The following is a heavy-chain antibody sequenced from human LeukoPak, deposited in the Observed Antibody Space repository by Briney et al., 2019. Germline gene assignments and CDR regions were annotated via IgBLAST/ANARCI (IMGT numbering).Heavy chain of an antibody. V-gene: IGHV3-23*01. CDR2: IRGGGGSA. J-gene: IGHJ3*02. D-gene: IGHD4-17*01. Sequence: GGSLRLSCTASGFTFSAYAMMWVSQAPGKGPEWVSAIRGGGGSAFYADSVKGRFTISRDNSKYTLFLQMNSLRAEDTAVYYCARDPNGDYIGAFEMWGPGTMVTVSS. CDR3: ARDPNGDYIGAFEM. CDR1: GFTFSAYA.